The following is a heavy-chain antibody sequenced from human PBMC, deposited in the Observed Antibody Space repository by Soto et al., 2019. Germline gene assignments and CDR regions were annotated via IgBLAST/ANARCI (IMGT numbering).Heavy chain of an antibody. V-gene: IGHV1-46*03. CDR1: GYTFTSYY. J-gene: IGHJ5*02. Sequence: QVQLVQSGAEVKKPGASVKVSCKASGYTFTSYYMNWVRQAPGQGLEWLGIINPSGGYTTYAQRFPGRVTKTSDTFTRTVHMEVGRLASEDPGVYLCARGWGIVVGAAPYGPLGQGTLVTVSS. CDR2: INPSGGYT. CDR3: ARGWGIVVGAAPYGP. D-gene: IGHD2-21*02.